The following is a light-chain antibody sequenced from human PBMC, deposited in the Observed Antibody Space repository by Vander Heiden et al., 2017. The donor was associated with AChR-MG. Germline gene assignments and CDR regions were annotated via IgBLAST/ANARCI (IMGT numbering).Light chain of an antibody. CDR2: GAS. V-gene: IGKV3-20*01. CDR1: QIMSSNY. J-gene: IGKJ1*01. Sequence: IVLTQSPGTLSLSPGETVTLSRRASQIMSSNYLAWYQHRPGQAPTLLIYGASIRATGIPARFSGSGSGTDVTLTISRLESEDFAVYYCHQYGSSPRTFGQGTRVEI. CDR3: HQYGSSPRT.